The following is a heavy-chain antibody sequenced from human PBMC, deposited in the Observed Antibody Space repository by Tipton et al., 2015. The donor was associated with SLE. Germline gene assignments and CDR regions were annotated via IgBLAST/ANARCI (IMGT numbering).Heavy chain of an antibody. J-gene: IGHJ5*02. CDR2: VHSSGST. Sequence: TLSLTCTVSGASIRSDYWSWIRQPPGKRLEWIGHVHSSGSTFYNPSLKSRVTISMDTSKNQVSLRMTSVTAADTAVYYCAASGYTFLSWFDPWGQGTPVTVSS. V-gene: IGHV4-59*01. D-gene: IGHD5-12*01. CDR3: AASGYTFLSWFDP. CDR1: GASIRSDY.